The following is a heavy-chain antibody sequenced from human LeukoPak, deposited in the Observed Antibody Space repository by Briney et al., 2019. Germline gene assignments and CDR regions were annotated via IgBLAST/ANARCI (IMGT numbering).Heavy chain of an antibody. CDR1: GYRLTNNW. V-gene: IGHV5-51*01. CDR2: IYPGYSDA. Sequence: GESLKISCKISGYRLTNNWLGWVRQVPGKGLEWMGLIYPGYSDAKYSPSFQGQVTLSVDTSISTAYLQLGGLRASDTAIYYCVRFALSSSLDHWGQGTLVTVSS. CDR3: VRFALSSSLDH. D-gene: IGHD6-13*01. J-gene: IGHJ5*02.